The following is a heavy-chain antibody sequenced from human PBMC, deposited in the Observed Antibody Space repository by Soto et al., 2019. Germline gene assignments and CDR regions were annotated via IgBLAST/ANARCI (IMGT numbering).Heavy chain of an antibody. J-gene: IGHJ4*02. CDR1: GFTFSNYE. D-gene: IGHD5-18*01. CDR2: IYNGGSPI. V-gene: IGHV3-48*03. Sequence: PAGSLSLSCAASGFTFSNYEMYWVCQAQGPGPEWVSHIYNGGSPIYYADPVTSRLTISSDNATNYLYLQMHSLRAAATAAYYYSRDFYGGYTYGPGDYWGQGALVTVSS. CDR3: SRDFYGGYTYGPGDY.